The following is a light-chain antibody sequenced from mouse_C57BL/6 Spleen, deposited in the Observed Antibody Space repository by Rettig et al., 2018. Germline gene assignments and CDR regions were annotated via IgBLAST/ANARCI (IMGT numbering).Light chain of an antibody. CDR3: QQWSSFPFT. CDR2: DTS. V-gene: IGKV4-55*01. J-gene: IGKJ4*01. CDR1: SSVNY. Sequence: QIVLTQSPAIMSASPGEQVTMTCSASSSVNYMYWYQQKPGSSPRLLIYDTSNLASGVPVRFSGSGSGTSYSLTISRMEAEDAATYYCQQWSSFPFTFGS.